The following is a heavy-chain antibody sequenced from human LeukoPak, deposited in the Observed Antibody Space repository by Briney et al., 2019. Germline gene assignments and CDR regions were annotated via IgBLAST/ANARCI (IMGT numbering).Heavy chain of an antibody. D-gene: IGHD6-13*01. V-gene: IGHV3-21*01. J-gene: IGHJ4*02. Sequence: GGSLRLSCAASGFTFSSYSMNRVRQAPGKGLEWVSSISSSSSYIYYADSVKGRFTISRDNAKNSLYLQMNSLRAEDTAVYYCARRIAAAGIDYWGQGTLVTVSS. CDR2: ISSSSSYI. CDR3: ARRIAAAGIDY. CDR1: GFTFSSYS.